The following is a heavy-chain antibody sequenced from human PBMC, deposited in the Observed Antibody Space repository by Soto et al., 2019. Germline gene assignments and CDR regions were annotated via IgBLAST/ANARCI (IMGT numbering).Heavy chain of an antibody. CDR3: ARGKGSSSWYEYYYYYYGMDV. V-gene: IGHV3-7*01. D-gene: IGHD6-13*01. J-gene: IGHJ6*02. CDR2: IKQDGSEK. CDR1: GFTFSSYW. Sequence: PGGSLRLSCAASGFTFSSYWMSWVRQAPGKGLEWVANIKQDGSEKYYVDSVKGRFTISRDNAKNSLYLQMNSLRAEDTAVYYCARGKGSSSWYEYYYYYYGMDVWGQGTTVTVSS.